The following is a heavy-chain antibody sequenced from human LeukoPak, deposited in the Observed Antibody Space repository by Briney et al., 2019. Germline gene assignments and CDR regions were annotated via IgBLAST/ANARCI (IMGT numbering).Heavy chain of an antibody. Sequence: GGSLRLSCAASGFTFSDYSMNWVRQAPGKGLEWVSSISGGSTYMYYADSVKGRFTISRDTAKKSLYLQMNSLRAEDTAVYYCARHGSSWDYYLDYWGQGTLVTVSS. CDR1: GFTFSDYS. D-gene: IGHD6-13*01. CDR2: ISGGSTYM. V-gene: IGHV3-21*01. J-gene: IGHJ4*02. CDR3: ARHGSSWDYYLDY.